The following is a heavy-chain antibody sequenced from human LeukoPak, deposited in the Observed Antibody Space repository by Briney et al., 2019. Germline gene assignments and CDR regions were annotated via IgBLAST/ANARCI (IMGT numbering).Heavy chain of an antibody. CDR1: GYTFTSYG. V-gene: IGHV1-18*01. J-gene: IGHJ4*02. Sequence: VASVNVSCKASGYTFTSYGISWVRQAPGQGLEWMGWISAYNGNTNYAQKLQGRVTMTTDTSTSTAYLELRSLRSDDTAVYYCARGGMYYYDSSGYYFDYWGQGTLVTVSS. CDR3: ARGGMYYYDSSGYYFDY. D-gene: IGHD3-22*01. CDR2: ISAYNGNT.